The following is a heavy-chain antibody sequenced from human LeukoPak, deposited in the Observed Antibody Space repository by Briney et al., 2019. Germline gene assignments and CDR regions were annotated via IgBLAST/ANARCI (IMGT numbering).Heavy chain of an antibody. Sequence: SETLSLTCAVYGDSFKNYYWTWIRQSPEKGLEWIGEINHGGLSSYNPSLESRLTLLVDTSKNQFSLKLSSVTAADTAVYYCARHEYQIAAAGNLVSWFDPWGQGTLVTVSS. V-gene: IGHV4-34*01. CDR1: GDSFKNYY. J-gene: IGHJ5*02. D-gene: IGHD6-13*01. CDR2: INHGGLS. CDR3: ARHEYQIAAAGNLVSWFDP.